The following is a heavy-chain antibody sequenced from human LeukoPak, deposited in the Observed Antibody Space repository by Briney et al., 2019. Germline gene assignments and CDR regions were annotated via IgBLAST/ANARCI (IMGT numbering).Heavy chain of an antibody. D-gene: IGHD3-9*01. CDR2: IYTSGST. V-gene: IGHV4-61*02. J-gene: IGHJ3*02. CDR1: GGSISSSSYY. Sequence: PSETLSLTCTVSGGSISSSSYYWGWIRQPAGKGLEWIGRIYTSGSTNYNPSLKSRVTMSVDTSKNQFSLKLSSVTAADTAVYYCARRDDTHAFDIWGQGTMVTVSS. CDR3: ARRDDTHAFDI.